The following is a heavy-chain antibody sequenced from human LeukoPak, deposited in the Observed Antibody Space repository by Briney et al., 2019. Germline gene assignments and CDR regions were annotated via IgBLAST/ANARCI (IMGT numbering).Heavy chain of an antibody. CDR1: GFTVSSDS. J-gene: IGHJ5*02. V-gene: IGHV3-23*01. Sequence: GGSLRLSCTVSGFTVSSDSMTWVRQAPGRGLEWVSSIRPSGDNTYYGDSVKGRFTISRDNSKNTVYLQMNNMRVDDTAVYYCARVAGWHWFDPWGQGTLVTVSS. CDR2: IRPSGDNT. D-gene: IGHD6-19*01. CDR3: ARVAGWHWFDP.